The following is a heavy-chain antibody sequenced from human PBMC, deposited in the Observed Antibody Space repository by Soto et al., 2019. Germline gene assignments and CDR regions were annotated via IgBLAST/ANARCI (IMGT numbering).Heavy chain of an antibody. CDR3: ARVIDYGDYYYYYGMDV. CDR2: IKQDGSEK. D-gene: IGHD4-17*01. V-gene: IGHV3-7*02. J-gene: IGHJ6*02. CDR1: GFTISSYW. Sequence: GGSLRLSCAASGFTISSYWMSWVRQAPGKGLEWVANIKQDGSEKDYVDSVKGRFTISRDNAKNSLYLQMNSLRDEDTAVYYCARVIDYGDYYYYYGMDVWGQGTTVTVSS.